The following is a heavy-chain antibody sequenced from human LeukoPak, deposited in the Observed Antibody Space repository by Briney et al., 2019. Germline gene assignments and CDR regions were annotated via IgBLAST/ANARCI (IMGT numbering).Heavy chain of an antibody. Sequence: SETLSLTCTVSGGSISSGDYYWSWIRQPPGKGLEWVGYIYYSGSTYYNPSLKSRVTISVDTSKNQFSLKLSSVTAADTAVYYCARDQHPNDAFDIWGQGTMVTVSS. J-gene: IGHJ3*02. V-gene: IGHV4-30-4*02. CDR1: GGSISSGDYY. CDR2: IYYSGST. CDR3: ARDQHPNDAFDI.